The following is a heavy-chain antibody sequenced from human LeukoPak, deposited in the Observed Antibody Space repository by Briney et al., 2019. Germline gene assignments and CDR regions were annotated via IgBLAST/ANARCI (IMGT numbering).Heavy chain of an antibody. J-gene: IGHJ4*02. V-gene: IGHV3-30*04. CDR1: GFTFSSYT. D-gene: IGHD3-10*01. CDR3: ARKGGTMVNYRPFDY. CDR2: ISYDGNVK. Sequence: PGTSLRLSCAASGFTFSSYTMHWVRPAPGKGLEWVSVISYDGNVKYYADSVKGRFTISRDNSKSTMYLQMNSLRAEDTAVYYCARKGGTMVNYRPFDYWGQGTMVTVSS.